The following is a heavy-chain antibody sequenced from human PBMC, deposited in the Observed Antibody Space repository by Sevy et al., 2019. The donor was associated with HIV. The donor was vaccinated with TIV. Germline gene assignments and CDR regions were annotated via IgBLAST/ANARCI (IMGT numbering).Heavy chain of an antibody. V-gene: IGHV3-23*01. J-gene: IGHJ3*02. CDR3: AKDFYDSSGYYPMVAFDI. Sequence: GGSLRLSCAASGFSFSSYEMNWVRQAPGKGLKWVSTLSGSGASTYYANSVKGRFTISRDNSKNTLFLQMDSLRAEDTAVYYCAKDFYDSSGYYPMVAFDIWGQGTMVTVSS. CDR1: GFSFSSYE. D-gene: IGHD3-22*01. CDR2: LSGSGAST.